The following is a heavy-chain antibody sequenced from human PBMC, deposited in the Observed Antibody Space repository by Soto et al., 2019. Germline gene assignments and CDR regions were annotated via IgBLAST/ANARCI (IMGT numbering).Heavy chain of an antibody. D-gene: IGHD5-12*01. CDR1: GGSVGSGAYY. CDR3: ARHDYADRTFDL. V-gene: IGHV4-61*08. J-gene: IGHJ3*01. CDR2: IQYSGDT. Sequence: PSETLSLTCIVSGGSVGSGAYYWGWIRQPPGSAPEWIGYIQYSGDTNYNSSLKSRVTISVDRSRNRFSLKLTSVTAADTAFYYCARHDYADRTFDLWGQGTKVTVSS.